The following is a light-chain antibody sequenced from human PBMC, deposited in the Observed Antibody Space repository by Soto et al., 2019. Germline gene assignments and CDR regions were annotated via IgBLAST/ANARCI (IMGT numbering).Light chain of an antibody. CDR2: EVS. Sequence: QPALAQPASVSGSPGQSITISCTGTTNDVGGYNYVSWYQQHPGKAPKLLIFEVSSRPSGVSNRFSGSKSGNTASLTISALQAEDEADYFCNSYTSSTSRPYVFGTGTKV. CDR1: TNDVGGYNY. CDR3: NSYTSSTSRPYV. V-gene: IGLV2-14*01. J-gene: IGLJ1*01.